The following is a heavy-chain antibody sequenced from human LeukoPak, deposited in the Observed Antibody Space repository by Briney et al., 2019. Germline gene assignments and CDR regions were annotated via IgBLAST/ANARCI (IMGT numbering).Heavy chain of an antibody. CDR2: IYSDNT. CDR3: ARVVVGAARWFDP. Sequence: PGGSLRLSCTVSGFTVSSNSMSWVRQAPGKGLEWVSFIYSDNTHYSDSVKGRFTISRDNAKNTLYLQMNSLRAEDTAVYYCARVVVGAARWFDPWSQGTLVTVSS. D-gene: IGHD1-26*01. V-gene: IGHV3-53*01. J-gene: IGHJ5*02. CDR1: GFTVSSNS.